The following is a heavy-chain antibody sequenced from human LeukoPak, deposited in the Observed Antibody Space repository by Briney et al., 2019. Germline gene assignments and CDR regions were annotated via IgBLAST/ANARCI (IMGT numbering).Heavy chain of an antibody. J-gene: IGHJ4*02. CDR1: GFTFRSYS. CDR2: ISSSSSTI. CDR3: ARHGRYCSSTSCYTY. D-gene: IGHD2-2*02. V-gene: IGHV3-48*01. Sequence: GGSLRLSCAASGFTFRSYSMKWVRQAPGKGLEWVSYISSSSSTIYYADSVKGRFTISRDDAKNSLYLQMNSLRAEDTAVYYCARHGRYCSSTSCYTYWGQGTLVTVSS.